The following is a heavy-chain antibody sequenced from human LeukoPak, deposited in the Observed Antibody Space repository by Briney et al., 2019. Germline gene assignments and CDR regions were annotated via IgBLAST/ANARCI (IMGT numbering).Heavy chain of an antibody. CDR1: GFTFSTYA. J-gene: IGHJ4*02. CDR2: ITSDGGRT. CDR3: AREVGTSNFDY. D-gene: IGHD3-10*01. V-gene: IGHV3-64*02. Sequence: GGSLRLSCAASGFTFSTYAMHWVRQAPGKGLDYVSAITSDGGRTYYADSVRGRFTISRDNSKNTLYLQMGGLRAEDMAVYYCAREVGTSNFDYWGQGTLVTVSS.